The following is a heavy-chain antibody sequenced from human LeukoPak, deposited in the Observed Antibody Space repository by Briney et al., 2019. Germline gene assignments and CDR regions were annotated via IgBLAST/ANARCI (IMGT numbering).Heavy chain of an antibody. Sequence: KASETLSLTCTVSGGSISSYYWSWIRQPPGKGLEWIGYIYYSGSTYYNPSLKSRVTMSLDTSKSQFSLKLSSVTAADTAVYHCARGRVFYDSTGYFIWGQGTMVTVSS. V-gene: IGHV4-59*12. CDR3: ARGRVFYDSTGYFI. CDR1: GGSISSYY. J-gene: IGHJ3*02. CDR2: IYYSGST. D-gene: IGHD3-22*01.